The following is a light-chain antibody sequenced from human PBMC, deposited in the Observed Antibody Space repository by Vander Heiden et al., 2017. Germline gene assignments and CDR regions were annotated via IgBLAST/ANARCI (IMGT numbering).Light chain of an antibody. CDR1: SSYIGSNY. CDR2: RNN. V-gene: IGLV1-47*01. J-gene: IGLJ2*01. CDR3: AAWDDSLSGPV. Sequence: FVLTQQPPASGTPGQRVTISCSGSSSYIGSNYVYCHQQLPGTAPKRLIYRNNQRPSGVPDRFSGSKSVTSASLAIIGLRSEDEADYYCAAWDDSLSGPVFGGGTKLTVL.